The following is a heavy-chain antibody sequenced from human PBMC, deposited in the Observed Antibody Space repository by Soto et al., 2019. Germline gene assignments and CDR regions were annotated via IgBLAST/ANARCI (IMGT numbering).Heavy chain of an antibody. CDR3: ARGGSTWYGDNWLDP. Sequence: SETLSLTCKVSGGSITSGCYYWSWIRQHPVRGLEWIGYTYYTGITYYNPSLKGRVTISLDTYGSHFSLSLTSVTAADTAIYYCARGGSTWYGDNWLDPFGPRTLVPVCS. CDR2: TYYTGIT. J-gene: IGHJ5*02. V-gene: IGHV4-31*03. D-gene: IGHD6-13*01. CDR1: GGSITSGCYY.